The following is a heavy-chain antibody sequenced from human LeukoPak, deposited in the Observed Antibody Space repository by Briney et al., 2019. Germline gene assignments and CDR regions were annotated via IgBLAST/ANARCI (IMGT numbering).Heavy chain of an antibody. CDR1: GFTFSSYG. D-gene: IGHD3-16*01. CDR3: AKDEGEPWDYYYYMDV. J-gene: IGHJ6*03. Sequence: PGGSLRLSCAASGFTFSSYGMSWVRQAPGKGLEWVSGISGSGSTNYADSVKGRFTVSRDNSKNTLYLQMNSLRAEDTALYYCAKDEGEPWDYYYYMDVWGKGTTVTVSS. CDR2: ISGSGST. V-gene: IGHV3-23*01.